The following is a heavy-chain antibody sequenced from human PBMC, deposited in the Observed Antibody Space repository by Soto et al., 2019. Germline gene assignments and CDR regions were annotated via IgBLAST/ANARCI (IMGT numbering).Heavy chain of an antibody. CDR1: GFTFSNYN. V-gene: IGHV3-21*01. Sequence: EVQLVESGGGLVKPGGSLRLSCAASGFTFSNYNMNWVRQAPGKGLAWVSSISSSSSYIYYTDSVKGRFTISRDNAKNSLYLQMNSLRAEDTAIYFCASQYDFLPGFQFDPRGQGTLVTVSS. CDR3: ASQYDFLPGFQFDP. D-gene: IGHD3-9*01. J-gene: IGHJ5*02. CDR2: ISSSSSYI.